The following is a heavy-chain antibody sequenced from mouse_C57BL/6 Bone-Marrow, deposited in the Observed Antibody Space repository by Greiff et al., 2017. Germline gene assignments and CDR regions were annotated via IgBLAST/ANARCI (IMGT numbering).Heavy chain of an antibody. CDR2: IYPGDGDT. V-gene: IGHV1-82*01. J-gene: IGHJ2*01. CDR3: ARSYYYGRAPLDY. Sequence: QVQLQQSGPELVKPGASVKISCKASGYAFSSSWMNWVKQRPGKGLEWIGRIYPGDGDTNYNGKFKGKATLTADKSSSTAYMQLSSLTSEDSAVYFCARSYYYGRAPLDYWGQGTTLTVSS. CDR1: GYAFSSSW. D-gene: IGHD1-1*01.